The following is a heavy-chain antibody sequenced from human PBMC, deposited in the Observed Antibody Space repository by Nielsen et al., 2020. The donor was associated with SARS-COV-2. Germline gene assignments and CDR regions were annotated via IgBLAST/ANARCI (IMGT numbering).Heavy chain of an antibody. Sequence: ASVQVSCKASGYTFTSYYMHWVRQAPGQGLEWMGIINPSGGSTSYAQKFQGRVTMTRDTSTSTVYMELSSLRSEDTAVYYCARTYGDYDNHWYFDLWGRGTLVTVSS. CDR1: GYTFTSYY. V-gene: IGHV1-46*01. D-gene: IGHD4-17*01. J-gene: IGHJ2*01. CDR2: INPSGGST. CDR3: ARTYGDYDNHWYFDL.